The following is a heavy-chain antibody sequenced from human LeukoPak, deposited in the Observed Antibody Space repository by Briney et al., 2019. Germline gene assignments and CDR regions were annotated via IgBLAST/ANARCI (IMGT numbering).Heavy chain of an antibody. CDR3: ARHEVATISYLDY. D-gene: IGHD5-24*01. V-gene: IGHV4-39*01. J-gene: IGHJ4*02. Sequence: PSETLSLTCTVSGGSISSSSYYWGWIRQPPGKGLEWIGSIYYSGSTYYNPSLKSRGTISVDTSKNQFSLKLSSVTAADTAVYYCARHEVATISYLDYWGQGTLVTVSS. CDR1: GGSISSSSYY. CDR2: IYYSGST.